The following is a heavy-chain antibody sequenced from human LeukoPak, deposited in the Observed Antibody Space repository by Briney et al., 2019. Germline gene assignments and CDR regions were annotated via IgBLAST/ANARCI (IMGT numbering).Heavy chain of an antibody. Sequence: PGGSLRLSCAASGFTFSAFSMTWVRQAPGKGLEWVANINQDGSDKYYVDSVKGRFTISRDNAKTSLYLQMNSLRAEDTAMYYCARVVLSFWSGYHRAHFDYWGQGTLVTVSS. CDR2: INQDGSDK. J-gene: IGHJ4*02. V-gene: IGHV3-7*05. D-gene: IGHD3-3*01. CDR1: GFTFSAFS. CDR3: ARVVLSFWSGYHRAHFDY.